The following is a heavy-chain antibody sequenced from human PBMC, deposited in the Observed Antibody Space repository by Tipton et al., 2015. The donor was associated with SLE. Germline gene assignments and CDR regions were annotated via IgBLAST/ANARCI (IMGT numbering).Heavy chain of an antibody. J-gene: IGHJ4*02. V-gene: IGHV1-46*01. CDR1: GYTFTSYY. D-gene: IGHD1-26*01. CDR2: INPSGGST. Sequence: QLVQSGAEVKKPGASVKVSCKASGYTFTSYYMHWVRQVPGQGLEWMGIINPSGGSTSYAQKFQGRVTMTRDTSTSTVSMELSSLRSEDTAVYYCAREVVGAIDYWGQGTLVTVSS. CDR3: AREVVGAIDY.